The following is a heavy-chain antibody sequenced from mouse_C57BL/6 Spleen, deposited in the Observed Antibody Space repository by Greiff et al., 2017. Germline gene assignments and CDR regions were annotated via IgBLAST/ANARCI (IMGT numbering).Heavy chain of an antibody. CDR3: ARQPAHFDY. CDR2: ISSGGSYT. J-gene: IGHJ2*01. Sequence: DVMLVESGGDLVKPGGSLKLSCAASGFTFSSYGMSWVRQTPDKRLEWVATISSGGSYTYYPDSVKGRFTISRDNAKNTLYLQMSSLKSEDTAMYYCARQPAHFDYWGQGTTLPV. CDR1: GFTFSSYG. V-gene: IGHV5-6*02.